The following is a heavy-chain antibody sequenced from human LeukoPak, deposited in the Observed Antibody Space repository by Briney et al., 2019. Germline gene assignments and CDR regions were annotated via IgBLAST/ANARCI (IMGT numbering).Heavy chain of an antibody. CDR1: GFTFSSYA. D-gene: IGHD3-9*01. V-gene: IGHV3-23*01. J-gene: IGHJ4*02. CDR3: AKMNVLTGYYTPNFDS. Sequence: GGSLRLSCAASGFTFSSYAMSWVRQAPRKGLEWVSVVSGSGSSRDYADSVKGRFTISRDNSKNTLYLQMSSLSAEDTAVYYCAKMNVLTGYYTPNFDSWGQGTLVTVSS. CDR2: VSGSGSSR.